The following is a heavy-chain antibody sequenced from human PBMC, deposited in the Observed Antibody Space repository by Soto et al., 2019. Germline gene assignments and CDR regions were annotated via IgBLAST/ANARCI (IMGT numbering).Heavy chain of an antibody. CDR2: IIPIFGTA. Sequence: SVKVSCKASGGTFSSYAISWVRQAPGQGLEWMGGIIPIFGTANYAQKFQGRVTIAADESTSTAYMELSSLRSEDTAVYYCARVKLSGYSYGYNDYCGQRTLVTVSS. D-gene: IGHD5-18*01. V-gene: IGHV1-69*13. CDR3: ARVKLSGYSYGYNDY. CDR1: GGTFSSYA. J-gene: IGHJ4*02.